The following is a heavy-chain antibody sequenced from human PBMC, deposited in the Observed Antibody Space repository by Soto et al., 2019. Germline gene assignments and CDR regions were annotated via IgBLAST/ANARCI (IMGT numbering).Heavy chain of an antibody. D-gene: IGHD6-19*01. Sequence: GGSPRLSCAASGFTFSSYAMSWVRQAPGKGLEWVSAISGSGGSTYYADSVKGRFTISRDNSKNTLYLQMNSLRAEDTAVYYCAISQWLARVDFDYWGQGTLVTVSS. CDR2: ISGSGGST. CDR3: AISQWLARVDFDY. CDR1: GFTFSSYA. J-gene: IGHJ4*02. V-gene: IGHV3-23*01.